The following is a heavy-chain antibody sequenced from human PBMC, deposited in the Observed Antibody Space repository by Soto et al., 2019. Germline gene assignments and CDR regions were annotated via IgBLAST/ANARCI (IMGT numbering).Heavy chain of an antibody. CDR2: ISSGSSTI. Sequence: PGGSLRLSCAAPGLRFNNYYMTWIRQAPGKGLEWVSYISSGSSTIYYAHSVRGRFTISRDNAKNSLYLQMNSLRAEDTAVYYCATSSGALAASFPYYFDYWGQGTLVTVSS. CDR3: ATSSGALAASFPYYFDY. V-gene: IGHV3-11*01. D-gene: IGHD6-25*01. J-gene: IGHJ4*02. CDR1: GLRFNNYY.